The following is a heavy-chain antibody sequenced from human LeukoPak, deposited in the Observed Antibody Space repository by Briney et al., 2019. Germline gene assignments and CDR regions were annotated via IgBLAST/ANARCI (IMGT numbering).Heavy chain of an antibody. J-gene: IGHJ4*02. V-gene: IGHV3-7*01. CDR1: GFTFSSYW. Sequence: PGGSLRLSCAASGFTFSSYWMSWVRQAPGKGLEWVANIKQDGGEKYYVDSVKGRFTISRDNAKNSLYLQMNSLRAEDTAVYYCALYYYGSGSYFPHYFDYWGQGTLVTVSS. CDR3: ALYYYGSGSYFPHYFDY. D-gene: IGHD3-10*01. CDR2: IKQDGGEK.